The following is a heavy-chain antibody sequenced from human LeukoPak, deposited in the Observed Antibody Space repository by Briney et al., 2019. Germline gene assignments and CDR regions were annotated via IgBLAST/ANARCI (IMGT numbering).Heavy chain of an antibody. V-gene: IGHV1-18*04. CDR1: GYTFTGYY. CDR2: ISAYNGNT. J-gene: IGHJ4*02. Sequence: ASVKVSCKASGYTFTGYYMHWVRQAPGQGLEWMGWISAYNGNTNYAQKLQGRVTMTTDTSTSTAYMELRSLRSDDTAVYYCARDFGYSYGLDYWGQGTLVTVSS. CDR3: ARDFGYSYGLDY. D-gene: IGHD5-18*01.